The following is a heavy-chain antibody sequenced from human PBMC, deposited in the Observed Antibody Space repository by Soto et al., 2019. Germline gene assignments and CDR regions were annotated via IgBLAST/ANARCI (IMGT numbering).Heavy chain of an antibody. J-gene: IGHJ4*02. V-gene: IGHV4-4*02. Sequence: QMQLQESGPGLVKASETLSLTCAVSGASISSEQYWTWVRQPPGKGLEWIGDIHHSGSTNNNPSLRSPLIMSVDTSKNQFSLNLNSVTAADTAVYYCARSFGWYAIDQWGQGTLVTVSS. CDR1: GASISSEQY. D-gene: IGHD6-19*01. CDR3: ARSFGWYAIDQ. CDR2: IHHSGST.